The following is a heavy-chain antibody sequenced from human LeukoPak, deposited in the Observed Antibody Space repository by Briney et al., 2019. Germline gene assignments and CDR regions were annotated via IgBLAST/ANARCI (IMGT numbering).Heavy chain of an antibody. J-gene: IGHJ4*02. V-gene: IGHV3-33*01. CDR1: GXIFSTYG. CDR2: IWYDGSIK. D-gene: IGHD3-10*01. Sequence: PGRSLRLSCAASGXIFSTYGMHWVRQAPGKGLEWVAVIWYDGSIKYYADSVKDRFTISRDNSKNTLYLQMNSLRAEDTGVYYCARAVGPYDYWGQGTLVTVSS. CDR3: ARAVGPYDY.